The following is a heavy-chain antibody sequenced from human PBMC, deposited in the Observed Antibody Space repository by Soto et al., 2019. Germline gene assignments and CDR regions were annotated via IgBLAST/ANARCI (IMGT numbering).Heavy chain of an antibody. CDR3: ARGGVGYCSGGSCYAPYYYYGMDV. J-gene: IGHJ6*02. D-gene: IGHD2-15*01. V-gene: IGHV3-30-3*01. CDR2: ISYDGSNK. CDR1: GFTFSSYA. Sequence: HPGGSLRLSCAASGFTFSSYAMHWVRQAPGKGLEWVAVISYDGSNKYYADSVKGRFTISRDNSKNTLYLQMNSLRAEDTAVYYCARGGVGYCSGGSCYAPYYYYGMDVWGQGTTVTVSS.